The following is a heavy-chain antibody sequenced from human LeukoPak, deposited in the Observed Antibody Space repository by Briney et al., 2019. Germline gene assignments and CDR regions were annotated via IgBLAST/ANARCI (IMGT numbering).Heavy chain of an antibody. CDR2: VNYSGGT. D-gene: IGHD3-3*01. J-gene: IGHJ4*02. V-gene: IGHV4-34*01. CDR3: ARVKRGRDFWSGYRFDH. CDR1: GESFSGHY. Sequence: SETLSLTCAVYGESFSGHYWSGIRQPPGKGLEWIGEVNYSGGTNYNPSLKSRVTITVDTSKNQFSLKLRSVTAADTDVFYCARVKRGRDFWSGYRFDHWGQGTLVTVSS.